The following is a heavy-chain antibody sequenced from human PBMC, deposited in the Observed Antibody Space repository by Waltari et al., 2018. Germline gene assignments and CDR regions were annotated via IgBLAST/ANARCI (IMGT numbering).Heavy chain of an antibody. CDR2: INHSGST. V-gene: IGHV4-34*01. D-gene: IGHD6-6*01. CDR3: ARGRGYSSSSIDY. Sequence: QVQLQQWGAGLLKPSETLSLTCAVYGGSFSGYYWSWIPQPPGKGLEWIGEINHSGSTNYNPSLKSRVTISVDTSKNQFSLKLSSVTAADTAVYYCARGRGYSSSSIDYWGQGTLVTVSS. J-gene: IGHJ4*02. CDR1: GGSFSGYY.